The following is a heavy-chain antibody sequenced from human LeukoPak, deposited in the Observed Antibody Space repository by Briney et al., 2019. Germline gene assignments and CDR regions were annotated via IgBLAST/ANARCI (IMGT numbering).Heavy chain of an antibody. Sequence: GGSLRLSCAASGFIFNNYGLIRVRQAPGKGLQWVSAISNDGGGTTYADFVKGRFTISRDNSKNTLFLQMNSLRAEDTAPYYCAKGSSGYFADLWGQGTLVTVSS. V-gene: IGHV3-23*01. CDR3: AKGSSGYFADL. CDR1: GFIFNNYG. J-gene: IGHJ5*02. D-gene: IGHD3-22*01. CDR2: ISNDGGGT.